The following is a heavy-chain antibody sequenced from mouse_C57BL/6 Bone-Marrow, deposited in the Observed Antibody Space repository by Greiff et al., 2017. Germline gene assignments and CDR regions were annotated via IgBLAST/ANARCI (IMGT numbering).Heavy chain of an antibody. CDR2: IDPEIGDT. CDR1: GFNIKDDY. Sequence: EVKLQESGAELVRPGASVKLSCTASGFNIKDDYIHWVKQRPEQGLEWIGWIDPEIGDTEYASKFQGKVTITSDTSSNTAYLQLSSLTSEDTAVYYCSSFDGNYFDFWGQGTPLTVAS. CDR3: SSFDGNYFDF. J-gene: IGHJ2*01. V-gene: IGHV14-4*01. D-gene: IGHD2-3*01.